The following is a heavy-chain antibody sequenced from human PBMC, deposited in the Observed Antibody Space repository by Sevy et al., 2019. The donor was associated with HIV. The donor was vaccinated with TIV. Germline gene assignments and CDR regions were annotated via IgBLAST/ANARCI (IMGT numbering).Heavy chain of an antibody. D-gene: IGHD3-16*01. CDR1: GYTFTNYY. V-gene: IGHV1-46*03. J-gene: IGHJ4*02. CDR3: GRTSPRGGFDY. Sequence: ASVKVSCKASGYTFTNYYMHCVRQAPGQGLEWMGIINPSDVSTVYAQKFQGRVTMTRDTSTSTVYMELSSLRSDDTAVYYCGRTSPRGGFDYWGQGALVTVSS. CDR2: INPSDVST.